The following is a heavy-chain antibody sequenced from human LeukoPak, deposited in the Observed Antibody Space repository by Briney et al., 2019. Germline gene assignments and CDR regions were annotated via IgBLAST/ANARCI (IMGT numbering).Heavy chain of an antibody. J-gene: IGHJ4*02. CDR3: AKGTVYYYDSSGYPSEAPERYFDY. V-gene: IGHV3-30*02. CDR1: GFTFSSYG. CDR2: IRYDGSNK. Sequence: PGGSLRLSCAASGFTFSSYGMHWVRQAPGKGLEWVAFIRYDGSNKYYADSVKGRFTISRDNSKNTLYLQMNSLRAEDTAVYYCAKGTVYYYDSSGYPSEAPERYFDYWGQGTLVTVSS. D-gene: IGHD3-22*01.